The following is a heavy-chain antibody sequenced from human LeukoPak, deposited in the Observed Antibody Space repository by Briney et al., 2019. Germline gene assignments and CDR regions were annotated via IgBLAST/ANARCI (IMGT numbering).Heavy chain of an antibody. CDR2: IIPIFGTA. V-gene: IGHV1-69*05. J-gene: IGHJ4*02. CDR1: GGTFSSCA. Sequence: GSSVKVSCKASGGTFSSCAISWVRQAPGQGLEWMGEIIPIFGTANYAQKFQGRVTITTDESTSTAYMELSSLRSEDTAVYYCAPKTWDTAWVRYSFDYWAREPLATVSS. CDR3: APKTWDTAWVRYSFDY. D-gene: IGHD5-18*01.